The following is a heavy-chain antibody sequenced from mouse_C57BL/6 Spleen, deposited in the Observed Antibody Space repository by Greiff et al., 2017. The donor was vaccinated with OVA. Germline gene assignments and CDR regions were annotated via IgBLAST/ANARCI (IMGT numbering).Heavy chain of an antibody. V-gene: IGHV1-15*01. CDR1: GYTFTDYE. J-gene: IGHJ2*01. CDR2: IDPETGGT. CDR3: THANYYGSSDLYYFDY. Sequence: QVQLKQSGAELVRPGASVTLSCKASGYTFTDYEMHWVKQTPVHGLEWIGAIDPETGGTAYNQKFKGKAILTADKSSSTAYMELRSLTSEDSAVYYCTHANYYGSSDLYYFDYWGQGTTLTVSS. D-gene: IGHD1-1*01.